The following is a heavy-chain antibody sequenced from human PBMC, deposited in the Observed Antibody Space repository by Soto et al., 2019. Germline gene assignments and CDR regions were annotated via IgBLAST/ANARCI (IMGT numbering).Heavy chain of an antibody. J-gene: IGHJ6*02. CDR3: ARALIQLWPHYYYGMDV. Sequence: QVQLQESGPGLVKPSQTLPLTCTVSGGSISSGDYYWSWIRQPPGKGLEWIGYIYYSGTTYYNPSLKSRVTISVDTSKNQFSLKVSSVTAADTAVYYCARALIQLWPHYYYGMDVWGQGTTVTVSS. D-gene: IGHD5-18*01. V-gene: IGHV4-30-4*01. CDR2: IYYSGTT. CDR1: GGSISSGDYY.